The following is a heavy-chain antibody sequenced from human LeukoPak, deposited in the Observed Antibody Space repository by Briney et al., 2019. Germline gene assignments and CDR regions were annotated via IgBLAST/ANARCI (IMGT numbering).Heavy chain of an antibody. V-gene: IGHV3-21*01. CDR2: ISSRSSDT. CDR3: ASSGYSYGPAAYYFDY. CDR1: GFTFSSYE. Sequence: GGSLRLSCAASGFTFSSYEMNWVRQAPGKGLEWVSSISSRSSDTYYADSVKGRFTISRDDAKNSLYLQMNSLRAEDTAVYYCASSGYSYGPAAYYFDYWGQGTLVTVSS. D-gene: IGHD5-18*01. J-gene: IGHJ4*02.